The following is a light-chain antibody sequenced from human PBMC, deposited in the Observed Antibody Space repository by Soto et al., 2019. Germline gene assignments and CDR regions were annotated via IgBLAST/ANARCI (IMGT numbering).Light chain of an antibody. CDR2: EVS. V-gene: IGLV2-14*01. J-gene: IGLJ1*01. Sequence: QSALTQPASVSGSPGQSITISCTGTSSDVGGYNYVSSYQQHPGKAPKLIIYEVSNRPSGVSNRFSGSKSGDTASLTISGLHAEDEADYYCSSYTSSSTLYVFGTGTKVTVL. CDR3: SSYTSSSTLYV. CDR1: SSDVGGYNY.